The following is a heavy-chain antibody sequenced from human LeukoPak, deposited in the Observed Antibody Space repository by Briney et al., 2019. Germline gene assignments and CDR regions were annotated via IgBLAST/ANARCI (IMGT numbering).Heavy chain of an antibody. CDR1: GFTFSTYT. CDR2: ITSSSSYI. J-gene: IGHJ4*02. CDR3: AKDLSHYFDY. V-gene: IGHV3-21*04. Sequence: PGGSLRLSCAASGFTFSTYTMNWVRQAPGKGLEWVSSITSSSSYIYYADSVKGRFTISRDNSKNTLYLQMNSLRAEDTAVYYCAKDLSHYFDYWGQGTLVTVSS.